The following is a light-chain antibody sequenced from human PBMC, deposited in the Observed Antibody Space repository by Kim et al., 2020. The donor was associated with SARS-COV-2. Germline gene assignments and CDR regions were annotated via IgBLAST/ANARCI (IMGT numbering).Light chain of an antibody. J-gene: IGKJ5*01. V-gene: IGKV1-17*01. Sequence: ASVGDRVTIPCLASQNIRNDLGWYQQNPGRAPRRLIYGASSLQSGVPSRFSGSGYGTEFTLTISSLQPEDFATYFCLQHNTYPITFGQGTRLEIK. CDR1: QNIRND. CDR2: GAS. CDR3: LQHNTYPIT.